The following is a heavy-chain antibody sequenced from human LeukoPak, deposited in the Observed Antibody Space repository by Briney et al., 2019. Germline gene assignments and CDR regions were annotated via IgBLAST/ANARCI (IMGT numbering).Heavy chain of an antibody. V-gene: IGHV4-39*07. CDR1: GGSISSSSYY. D-gene: IGHD2-15*01. CDR2: SYYSGST. CDR3: ARVGRYCSGGSCWEDPNFDY. J-gene: IGHJ4*02. Sequence: PSETLSLTCTVSGGSISSSSYYWGWLRQPPGKGLEWLGSSYYSGSTYYNPSLKSRVTISVDTSKNQFSLKLSSVTAADTAVYYCARVGRYCSGGSCWEDPNFDYWGQGTLVTVSS.